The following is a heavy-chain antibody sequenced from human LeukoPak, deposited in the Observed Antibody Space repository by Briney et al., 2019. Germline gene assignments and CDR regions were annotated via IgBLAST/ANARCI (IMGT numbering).Heavy chain of an antibody. J-gene: IGHJ6*02. CDR3: ARFRFASSWPYGVDV. CDR1: AFTFRDYY. D-gene: IGHD6-13*01. CDR2: ISTNGGAK. V-gene: IGHV3-11*01. Sequence: GGSLRLSCAASAFTFRDYYMSWIRQAPGKGLEWISYISTNGGAKYYADSVKGRFTISRDNTENSLFLQMDSLRAEDTDVYYCARFRFASSWPYGVDVWGQGTTVTVSS.